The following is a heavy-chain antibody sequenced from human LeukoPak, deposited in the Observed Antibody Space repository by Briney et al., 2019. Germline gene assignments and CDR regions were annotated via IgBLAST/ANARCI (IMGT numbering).Heavy chain of an antibody. CDR3: ARGRGSWYGVYFDY. V-gene: IGHV3-7*01. CDR2: IKRDGSEK. Sequence: GGSLRLSSAASGFTFTDYWMSWVRPAPGKGLEWVANIKRDGSEKYYVDSVKGRFTISRDNAKNSLYLQMNSLRTDDTAVYYCARGRGSWYGVYFDYWGQGTLVTVSS. CDR1: GFTFTDYW. D-gene: IGHD6-13*01. J-gene: IGHJ4*02.